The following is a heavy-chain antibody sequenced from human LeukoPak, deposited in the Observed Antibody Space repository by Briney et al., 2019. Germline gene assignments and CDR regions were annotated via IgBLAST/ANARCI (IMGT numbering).Heavy chain of an antibody. J-gene: IGHJ4*02. CDR2: IYYSGST. Sequence: PAETLSLTCTVSGGSMSSYYWSCIRQPPGKGLEWIGYIYYSGSTNYNPSLKSRVTISVDTSKNQFSLKLSSVTAADTAVYYCARDRYYKGFGYYFDYWGQGALVTVSS. D-gene: IGHD3-22*01. V-gene: IGHV4-59*01. CDR3: ARDRYYKGFGYYFDY. CDR1: GGSMSSYY.